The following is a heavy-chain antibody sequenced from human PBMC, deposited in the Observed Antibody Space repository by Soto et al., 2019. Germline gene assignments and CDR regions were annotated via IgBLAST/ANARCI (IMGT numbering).Heavy chain of an antibody. CDR3: AREMVYDQRGHNWFDP. V-gene: IGHV1-69*04. Sequence: SVKVSCKASGGTFSSYTISWVRQAPGQGLEWMGRIIPILGIANYAQKFQGRVTITADKSTSTAYMELSSLRSEDTAVYYCAREMVYDQRGHNWFDPWGQGTPVTVSS. CDR1: GGTFSSYT. D-gene: IGHD2-8*01. CDR2: IIPILGIA. J-gene: IGHJ5*02.